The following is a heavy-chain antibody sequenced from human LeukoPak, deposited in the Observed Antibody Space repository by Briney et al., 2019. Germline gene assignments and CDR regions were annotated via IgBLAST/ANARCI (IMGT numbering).Heavy chain of an antibody. V-gene: IGHV4-30-4*08. D-gene: IGHD3-22*01. CDR3: ARVGLLHARVDY. CDR1: GGSISSGEYY. Sequence: SQTLSLTCTVSGGSISSGEYYWSWIRQPPGKGLEWIGYIYYSGSTYYNPSLKSRVTISVDTSKNQFSLKLSSVTAADTAVYYCARVGLLHARVDYWGQGTLVTVSS. J-gene: IGHJ4*02. CDR2: IYYSGST.